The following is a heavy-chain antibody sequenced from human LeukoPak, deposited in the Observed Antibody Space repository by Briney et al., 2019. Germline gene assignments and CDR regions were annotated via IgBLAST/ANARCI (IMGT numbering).Heavy chain of an antibody. J-gene: IGHJ4*02. Sequence: SETLSFTCTVSGRSISGSYWSWIRQPPGKGLEWIAYIYNSGSTNYNPSLKSRVTISIDTSKNQFSLKLSSLTAADTAIYYCARGIESYGDYGYWGQGILVTVSS. D-gene: IGHD4-17*01. CDR2: IYNSGST. CDR1: GRSISGSY. V-gene: IGHV4-59*01. CDR3: ARGIESYGDYGY.